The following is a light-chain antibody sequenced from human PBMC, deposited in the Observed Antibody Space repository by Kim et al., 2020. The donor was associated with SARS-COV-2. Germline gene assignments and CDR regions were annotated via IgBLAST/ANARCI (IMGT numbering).Light chain of an antibody. CDR2: RDN. J-gene: IGLJ3*02. V-gene: IGLV3-9*01. CDR1: NIGSKN. CDR3: QVWDSFTGV. Sequence: SVALGQTARMTCGGNNIGSKNVNWYQQKPGQAPVLVIYRDNNRPSGIPERFSGSNSDNTATLTISRAQAGDESDYYCQVWDSFTGVFGGGTQLTVL.